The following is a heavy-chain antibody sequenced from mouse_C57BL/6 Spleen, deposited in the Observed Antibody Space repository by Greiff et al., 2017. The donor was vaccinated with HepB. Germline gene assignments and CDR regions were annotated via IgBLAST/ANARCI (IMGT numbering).Heavy chain of an antibody. CDR3: ARDGGYGNYFDY. Sequence: EVQLQQSGPGMVKPSQSLSLTCTVTGYSITSGYDWHWIRHFPGNKLEWMGYISYSGSTNYNPSLKSRISITHDTSKNHFFLKLNSVTTEDTATYYCARDGGYGNYFDYWGQGTTLTVSS. D-gene: IGHD2-1*01. CDR2: ISYSGST. V-gene: IGHV3-1*01. J-gene: IGHJ2*01. CDR1: GYSITSGYD.